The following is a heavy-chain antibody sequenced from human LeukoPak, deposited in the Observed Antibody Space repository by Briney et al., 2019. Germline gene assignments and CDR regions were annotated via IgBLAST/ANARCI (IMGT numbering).Heavy chain of an antibody. D-gene: IGHD4-11*01. J-gene: IGHJ4*02. CDR3: ARAMDYSNYARYFDY. CDR2: IIPIFGTA. CDR1: GGTFSSYA. Sequence: GASVKVSCKASGGTFSSYAISWVRQAPGQGLEWMGGIIPIFGTANYAQKFQGRVTITTDESTSTAYMELSSLRSEDTAVYYCARAMDYSNYARYFDYWGQGTLVTVSS. V-gene: IGHV1-69*05.